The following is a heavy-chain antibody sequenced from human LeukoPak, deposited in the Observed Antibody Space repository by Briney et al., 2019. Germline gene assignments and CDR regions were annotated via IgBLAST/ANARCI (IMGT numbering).Heavy chain of an antibody. CDR3: ARSLGSSGYQDY. CDR1: GFTFSSYW. J-gene: IGHJ4*02. D-gene: IGHD3-22*01. Sequence: GGFLRLSCAASGFTFSSYWMHWVRQAPGKGLVWVSRINSDGSSTSYADSVEGRFTISRDNAKNTVYLQMNSLRAEDTAVYYCARSLGSSGYQDYWGQGTLVTVSS. V-gene: IGHV3-74*01. CDR2: INSDGSST.